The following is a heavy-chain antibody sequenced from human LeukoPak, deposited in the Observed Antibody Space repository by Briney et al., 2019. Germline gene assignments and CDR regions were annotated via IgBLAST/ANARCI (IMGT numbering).Heavy chain of an antibody. D-gene: IGHD2-21*01. J-gene: IGHJ4*02. CDR1: GYTLTELS. Sequence: ASVKVSCKVSGYTLTELSMHWVRQAPGKGLEWMGGFDPEDGETIYAQKFQGRVTMTEDTSTDTAYMELSSLRSEDTAVYYCAVDYHQYCGGDCYHYWGQGTLVTVSS. CDR3: AVDYHQYCGGDCYHY. CDR2: FDPEDGET. V-gene: IGHV1-24*01.